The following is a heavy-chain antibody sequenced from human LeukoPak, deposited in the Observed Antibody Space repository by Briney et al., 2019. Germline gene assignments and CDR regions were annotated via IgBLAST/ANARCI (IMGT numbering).Heavy chain of an antibody. CDR3: ARAYYDFWSGYFYYYYMDV. J-gene: IGHJ6*03. CDR1: GGSISSYY. Sequence: SETLSLTCTVSGGSISSYYWSWIRQPAGKGLEWIGRIYTSGSTNYNPSLKSRVTMSVDTSKNQFSLKLSSVTAADTAVYYCARAYYDFWSGYFYYYYMDVWGKGTTVTVSS. D-gene: IGHD3-3*01. CDR2: IYTSGST. V-gene: IGHV4-4*07.